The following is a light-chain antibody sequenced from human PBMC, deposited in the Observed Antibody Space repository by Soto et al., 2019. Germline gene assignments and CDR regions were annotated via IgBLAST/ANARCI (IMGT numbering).Light chain of an antibody. CDR1: QDIRSD. Sequence: DIQMTQSPSSLSASVGDRVTITCRASQDIRSDLGWYQQKPGKAPHRLISAASRLQSGVPSRFRGSAFGTELTLTISSLQPEDFATYYCLQHNSYPLTFGKGTKVEFK. V-gene: IGKV1-17*01. J-gene: IGKJ1*01. CDR2: AAS. CDR3: LQHNSYPLT.